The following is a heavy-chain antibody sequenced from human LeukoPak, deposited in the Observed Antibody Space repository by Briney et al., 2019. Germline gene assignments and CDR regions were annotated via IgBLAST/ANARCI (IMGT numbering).Heavy chain of an antibody. Sequence: AASVKVSCKASGYTFTGYYMHWVRQAPGQGLEWMGWINPNSGGTNYAQKFQGRVTMTRDTSISTAYMELSRLRSDDTAVYYCARATYYDYVWGSYRHDAFDIWGQGTMVTVSS. CDR1: GYTFTGYY. CDR2: INPNSGGT. CDR3: ARATYYDYVWGSYRHDAFDI. V-gene: IGHV1-2*02. J-gene: IGHJ3*02. D-gene: IGHD3-16*02.